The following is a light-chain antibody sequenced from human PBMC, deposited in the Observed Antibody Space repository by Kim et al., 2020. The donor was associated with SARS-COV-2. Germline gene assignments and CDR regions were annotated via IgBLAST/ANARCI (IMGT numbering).Light chain of an antibody. J-gene: IGKJ4*01. Sequence: DIQMTQSPSSLAASVGDRVTISCRASQSIGTYLNWYQQKPGKPPKLLIYAASTLQSGIPSRFSGSGSGTDFTLTISSLQPEDFATYYCQQSHTTPLLTFGGGTTVDIK. CDR2: AAS. CDR3: QQSHTTPLLT. V-gene: IGKV1-39*01. CDR1: QSIGTY.